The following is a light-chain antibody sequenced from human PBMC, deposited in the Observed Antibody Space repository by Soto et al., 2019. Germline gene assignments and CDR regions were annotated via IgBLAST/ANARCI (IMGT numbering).Light chain of an antibody. Sequence: SVLAQPPSASGSPGQSVTISCTGTSSDVGGYDYVSWYQQHPGKAPKLVIYEVTKRPSDIPDRFSGSKSGNTASLTVSGLQAEDEADYYCSSYAGTNNYVFGTGTKVTVL. V-gene: IGLV2-8*01. CDR2: EVT. J-gene: IGLJ1*01. CDR1: SSDVGGYDY. CDR3: SSYAGTNNYV.